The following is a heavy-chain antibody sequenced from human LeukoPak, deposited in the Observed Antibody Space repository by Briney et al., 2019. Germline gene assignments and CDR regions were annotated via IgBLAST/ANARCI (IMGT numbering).Heavy chain of an antibody. V-gene: IGHV3-74*01. J-gene: IGHJ5*02. CDR2: ISGDGRIT. CDR1: GFAFSGYW. CDR3: VRAVAGPADH. Sequence: GGSLRLSCAASGFAFSGYWMHWVRQAPGKGLVCVSRISGDGRITDYADSVKGRFTISRDNAGNTLFLQMNSLRAEDTAIFYRVRAVAGPADHWGQGTLVTVSS. D-gene: IGHD6-19*01.